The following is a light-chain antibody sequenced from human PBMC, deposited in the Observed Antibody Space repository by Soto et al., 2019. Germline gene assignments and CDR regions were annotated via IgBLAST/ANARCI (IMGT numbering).Light chain of an antibody. CDR1: QIFSSSY. CDR3: QHYGTSGVT. J-gene: IGKJ5*01. CDR2: GAF. V-gene: IGKV3-20*01. Sequence: IVLTQSPGTLSLSPGERATLSCRASQIFSSSYLAWYQQKPGQAPRLLISGAFNRATGIPDRFSGSGSGTDFTLTISRVDPEDFAVYYCQHYGTSGVTFGQGTRLDIK.